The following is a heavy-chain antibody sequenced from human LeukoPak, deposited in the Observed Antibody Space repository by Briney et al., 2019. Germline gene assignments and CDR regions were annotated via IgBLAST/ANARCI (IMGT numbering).Heavy chain of an antibody. D-gene: IGHD6-13*01. CDR1: GGSSSGYY. CDR3: ARGLASSSYY. Sequence: PSETLSLTCAVYGGSSSGYYWSWIRQPPGKGLEWIGEINHSGSTNYNPSLKSRVTISVDTSKNQFSLKLSSVTAADTAVYYCARGLASSSYYWGQGTLVTVSS. J-gene: IGHJ4*02. CDR2: INHSGST. V-gene: IGHV4-34*01.